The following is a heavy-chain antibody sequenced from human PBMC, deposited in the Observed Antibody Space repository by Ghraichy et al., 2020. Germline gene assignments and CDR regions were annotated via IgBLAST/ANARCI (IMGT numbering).Heavy chain of an antibody. Sequence: GGSLRLSCAASGFTFSSYGMHWVRQAPGKGLEWVAVISYDGSNKYYADSVKGRFTISRDNSKNTLYLQMNSLRAEDTAVYYCAKGESGGGAFDIWGQGTMVTVSS. CDR2: ISYDGSNK. CDR1: GFTFSSYG. CDR3: AKGESGGGAFDI. D-gene: IGHD3-10*01. V-gene: IGHV3-30*18. J-gene: IGHJ3*02.